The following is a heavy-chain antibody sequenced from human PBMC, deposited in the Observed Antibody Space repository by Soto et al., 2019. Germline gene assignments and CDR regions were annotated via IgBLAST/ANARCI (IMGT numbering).Heavy chain of an antibody. V-gene: IGHV4-30-4*01. CDR2: IYYSGST. CDR3: ARKVRAGGVVIKRKTLGAFDI. CDR1: GGSISSGDYY. Sequence: PSETLSLTCTVSGGSISSGDYYWSWIRQPPGKGLEWIGYIYYSGSTYYNPSLKSRVAISVDTSKNQFSLKLSSVTAADTAVYYCARKVRAGGVVIKRKTLGAFDIWGQGTMVTVSS. J-gene: IGHJ3*02. D-gene: IGHD3-3*01.